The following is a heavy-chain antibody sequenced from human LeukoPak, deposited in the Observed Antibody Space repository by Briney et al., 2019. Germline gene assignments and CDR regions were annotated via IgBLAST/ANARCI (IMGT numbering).Heavy chain of an antibody. CDR3: AREGYDYVWGSYRYTWGWFGP. J-gene: IGHJ5*02. V-gene: IGHV1-8*01. Sequence: VASVKVSCKASGYTFTSYDINWVRQATGQGLEWMGWMNPNSGNTGYAQKFQGRVTMTRNTSISTAYMELSSLRSEDTAVYYCAREGYDYVWGSYRYTWGWFGPWGQGTLVTVSS. D-gene: IGHD3-16*02. CDR2: MNPNSGNT. CDR1: GYTFTSYD.